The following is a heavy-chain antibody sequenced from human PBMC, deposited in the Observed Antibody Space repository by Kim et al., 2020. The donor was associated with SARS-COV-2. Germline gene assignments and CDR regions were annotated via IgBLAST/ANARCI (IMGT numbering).Heavy chain of an antibody. D-gene: IGHD6-19*01. CDR2: IKSKTDGGTT. J-gene: IGHJ4*02. Sequence: GGSLRLSCAASGFTFSNAWMSWVRQAPGKGLEWVGRIKSKTDGGTTDYAAPVKGRFTISRDDSKNTLYLQMNSLKTEDTAVYYCTTEVGYSSGWGHYWGQGTLVTVSS. CDR3: TTEVGYSSGWGHY. V-gene: IGHV3-15*01. CDR1: GFTFSNAW.